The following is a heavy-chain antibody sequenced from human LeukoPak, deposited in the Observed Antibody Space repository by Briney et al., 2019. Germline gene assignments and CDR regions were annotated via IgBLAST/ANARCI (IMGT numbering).Heavy chain of an antibody. J-gene: IGHJ4*02. CDR3: ARGATYYYGSGSYYRPYYFAY. Sequence: GGSLRLSCAASGFIVSSNYMSWVRQAPGKGLEWVSVIYRGGSTYYADSVKGRFTISRDNSKNTLYLQMNSLRAEDTAVYYCARGATYYYGSGSYYRPYYFAYWGQGTLVTVSS. CDR1: GFIVSSNY. V-gene: IGHV3-53*01. D-gene: IGHD3-10*01. CDR2: IYRGGST.